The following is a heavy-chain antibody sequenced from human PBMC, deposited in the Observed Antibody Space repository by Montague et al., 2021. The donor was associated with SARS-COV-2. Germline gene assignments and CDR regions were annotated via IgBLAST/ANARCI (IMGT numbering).Heavy chain of an antibody. CDR2: ISYGGIA. Sequence: SETLSLTCAVSGVSITSTNWWSLVRQPPLKGLEWIGGISYGGIATXNPXLKSRATISMDRSRNLFSLKLSSVTAADTALYYCAGKVLTVPADYWGQGTLVTVS. J-gene: IGHJ4*02. CDR3: AGKVLTVPADY. D-gene: IGHD4-11*01. CDR1: GVSITSTNW. V-gene: IGHV4-4*02.